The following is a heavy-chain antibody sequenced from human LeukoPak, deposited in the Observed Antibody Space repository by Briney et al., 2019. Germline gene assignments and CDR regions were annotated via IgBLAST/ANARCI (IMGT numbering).Heavy chain of an antibody. CDR3: ARVAVSIVGATRSGYYYYMDV. J-gene: IGHJ6*03. Sequence: PSETLSLTCTVSGGSISSYYWSWIRQPAGKGLESIGHISTSGSTNYNPSLKSRVTMSVDTSKNQFSLKLSSVTAADTAVYYCARVAVSIVGATRSGYYYYMDVWGKGTTVTVSS. D-gene: IGHD1-26*01. CDR1: GGSISSYY. CDR2: ISTSGST. V-gene: IGHV4-4*07.